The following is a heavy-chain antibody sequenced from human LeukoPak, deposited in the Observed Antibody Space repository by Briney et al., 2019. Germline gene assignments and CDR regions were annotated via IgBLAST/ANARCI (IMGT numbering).Heavy chain of an antibody. Sequence: SETLSLTCTVSGVSISSYYWSWIRQPPGKGLEWIGYIYYSGSTNYNPSLKSRVTISVDTSKNQFSLKLSSVTAADTAVYYCARDRGESSGWDYWGQGTLVTVSS. CDR1: GVSISSYY. CDR3: ARDRGESSGWDY. D-gene: IGHD6-19*01. V-gene: IGHV4-59*01. J-gene: IGHJ4*02. CDR2: IYYSGST.